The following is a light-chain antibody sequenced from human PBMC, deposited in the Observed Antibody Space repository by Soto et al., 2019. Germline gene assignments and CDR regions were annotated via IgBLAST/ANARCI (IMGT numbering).Light chain of an antibody. CDR2: EVT. J-gene: IGLJ1*01. CDR3: SSYTTSSTYV. V-gene: IGLV2-18*02. Sequence: QSALTQPPSVTGSPGQSVTISCTGTSSDVGHYDRVSWYQQPPGTAPKLMIYEVTNRPSGVPDRFSGSKSGNTASLIISGLQAEDEADYYCSSYTTSSTYVFGPGTNVTVL. CDR1: SSDVGHYDR.